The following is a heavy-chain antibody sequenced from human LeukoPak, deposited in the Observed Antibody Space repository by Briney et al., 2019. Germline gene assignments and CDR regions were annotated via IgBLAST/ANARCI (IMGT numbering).Heavy chain of an antibody. CDR1: GGTFSSYA. Sequence: ASVKVSCKASGGTFSSYAISWVRQAPGQGLEWMGGIIPIFGTANYAQKFQGRVTITADESMSTAYMELSSLRSEDTAVYYCARGEPHYDILTGYTGYYMDVWGKGTTVTISS. CDR3: ARGEPHYDILTGYTGYYMDV. D-gene: IGHD3-9*01. V-gene: IGHV1-69*13. CDR2: IIPIFGTA. J-gene: IGHJ6*03.